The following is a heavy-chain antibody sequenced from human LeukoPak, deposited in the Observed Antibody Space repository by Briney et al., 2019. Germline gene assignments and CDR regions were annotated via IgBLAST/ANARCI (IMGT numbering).Heavy chain of an antibody. CDR1: GYTFTSYG. J-gene: IGHJ4*02. V-gene: IGHV1-18*01. D-gene: IGHD6-13*01. Sequence: WASVNVSSTASGYTFTSYGISWVRQAPGQGLEWMGWISAYNGNTKYAQKLQGRVTMTTDTSTSTAYMELRSLRSDDTAVYYCARGAYGSSWYNNYFDYWGQGTLVTVSS. CDR2: ISAYNGNT. CDR3: ARGAYGSSWYNNYFDY.